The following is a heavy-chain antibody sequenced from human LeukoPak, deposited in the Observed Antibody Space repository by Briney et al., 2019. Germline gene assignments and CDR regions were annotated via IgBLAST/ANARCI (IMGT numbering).Heavy chain of an antibody. V-gene: IGHV4-39*07. J-gene: IGHJ3*02. Sequence: SETLSLTCTVSGGSISSSSYYWGWIRQPPRKGLEWIASIYYSGSTYYNPSLKSRVTISVDTSKNQFSLKLSSVTAADTAVYYCARGDRLVIRVEAFDIWGQETMVTVSS. D-gene: IGHD3-9*01. CDR3: ARGDRLVIRVEAFDI. CDR1: GGSISSSSYY. CDR2: IYYSGST.